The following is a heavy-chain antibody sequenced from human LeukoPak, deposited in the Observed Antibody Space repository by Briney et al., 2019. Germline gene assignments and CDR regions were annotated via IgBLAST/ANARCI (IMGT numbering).Heavy chain of an antibody. CDR1: GFIFSDYS. CDR3: ARDPAGTGFDY. CDR2: IRGGDSI. Sequence: GGSLRLSCAASGFIFSDYSFNWVRQAPGKGLEWVSYIRGGDSISYAESVKGRFTISRDNSKNTLYLQMNSLRAEDTAVYYCARDPAGTGFDYWGQGTLVTVSS. D-gene: IGHD6-13*01. V-gene: IGHV3-48*01. J-gene: IGHJ4*02.